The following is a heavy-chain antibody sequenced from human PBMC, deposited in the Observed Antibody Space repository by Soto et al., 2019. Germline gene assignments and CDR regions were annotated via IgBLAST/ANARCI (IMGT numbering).Heavy chain of an antibody. CDR3: AGYCSSTSCYVDYYYGMDV. Sequence: PGGSLRLSCAASGFTFSSYSMNWVRQAPGKGLEWVSYISSSSSTIYYADSVKGRFTISRDNAKNSLYLQMNSLRDEDTAVYYCAGYCSSTSCYVDYYYGMDVWGQGTTVTVSS. D-gene: IGHD2-2*01. J-gene: IGHJ6*02. V-gene: IGHV3-48*02. CDR1: GFTFSSYS. CDR2: ISSSSSTI.